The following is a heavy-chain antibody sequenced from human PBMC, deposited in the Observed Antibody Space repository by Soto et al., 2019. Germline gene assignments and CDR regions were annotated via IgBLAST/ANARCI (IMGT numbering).Heavy chain of an antibody. CDR2: MSSDGRNE. J-gene: IGHJ4*02. Sequence: QVQLVESGGGLVQPGRSLRLSCEGSGFTFSKYGMHWVRQAPGKGLEWVAVMSSDGRNEYYADSVKGRFTISRDNSNSKLDLQMGSLRPEDTAVYYCAKVGHIAVVTAWFDYWGQGTLVTVSS. D-gene: IGHD2-21*02. CDR3: AKVGHIAVVTAWFDY. CDR1: GFTFSKYG. V-gene: IGHV3-30*18.